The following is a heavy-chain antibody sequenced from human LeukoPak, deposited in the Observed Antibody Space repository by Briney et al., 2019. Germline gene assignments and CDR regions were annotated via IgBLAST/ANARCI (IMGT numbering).Heavy chain of an antibody. Sequence: SVKVSCKASGGTFSSYAISWVRQAPGQGLEWMGGIIPIFGTANYAQKFQGRVTITADESTSTAYMELNSLRAEDTAVYYCTGGRFLEWFVFDFWGQGTLVTVSS. J-gene: IGHJ4*02. CDR3: TGGRFLEWFVFDF. D-gene: IGHD3-3*01. CDR1: GGTFSSYA. V-gene: IGHV1-69*13. CDR2: IIPIFGTA.